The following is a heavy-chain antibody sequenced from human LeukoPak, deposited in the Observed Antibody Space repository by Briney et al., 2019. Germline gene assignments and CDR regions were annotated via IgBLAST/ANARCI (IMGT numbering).Heavy chain of an antibody. CDR3: ARGPSHSGSYFVY. V-gene: IGHV3-74*03. D-gene: IGHD1-26*01. CDR2: ISSDGSRT. CDR1: GFTFNTYW. J-gene: IGHJ4*02. Sequence: GGSLRLSCAASGFTFNTYWMYWVRQGSGKGLVWVSRISSDGSRTEYADSVEGRFTISRDNAKNTLYLQMDSLRAEGTAVYYCARGPSHSGSYFVYWGQGTLVTVSS.